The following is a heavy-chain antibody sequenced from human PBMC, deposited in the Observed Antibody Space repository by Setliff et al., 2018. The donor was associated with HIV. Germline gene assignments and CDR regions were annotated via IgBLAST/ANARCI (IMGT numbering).Heavy chain of an antibody. D-gene: IGHD2-8*01. CDR3: ARDSANGKTANLNYLDV. V-gene: IGHV1-8*01. CDR2: MNPNSGNT. CDR1: GYTFTTYD. Sequence: ASVKVSCKASGYTFTTYDINWVRQATGQGLEWVGWMNPNSGNTGYAQKFRGRVTMTRNTSTSTAYMELSSLRFDDTAVYYCARDSANGKTANLNYLDVWGKGTTVTVSS. J-gene: IGHJ6*03.